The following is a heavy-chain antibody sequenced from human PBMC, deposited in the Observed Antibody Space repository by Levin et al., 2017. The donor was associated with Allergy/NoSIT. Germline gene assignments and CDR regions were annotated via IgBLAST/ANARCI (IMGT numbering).Heavy chain of an antibody. V-gene: IGHV3-20*04. D-gene: IGHD2-2*01. CDR3: ARERGLVPAAMEGDYFDY. CDR2: FSWNGGST. J-gene: IGHJ4*02. CDR1: GFTFDDYG. Sequence: GGSLRLSCAASGFTFDDYGMSWVRQAPGKGLEWVSGFSWNGGSTSYADSVKGRFTIARDNAKNSLYLQMNSLRAEDTALYYCARERGLVPAAMEGDYFDYWGQGTLVTVSS.